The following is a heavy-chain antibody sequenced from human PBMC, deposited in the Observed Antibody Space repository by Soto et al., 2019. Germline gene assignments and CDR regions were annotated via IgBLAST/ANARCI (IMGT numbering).Heavy chain of an antibody. CDR1: GGSFSGYY. V-gene: IGHV4-34*01. CDR2: INHSGST. CDR3: ARERGILLWFGELSAFDI. Sequence: SETLSLTCAVYGGSFSGYYWSWIRQPPGKGLEWIGEINHSGSTNYNPSLKSRVTISVDTSKNQFSLKLSSVTAADTAVYYCARERGILLWFGELSAFDIWGQGTMVTVSS. J-gene: IGHJ3*02. D-gene: IGHD3-10*01.